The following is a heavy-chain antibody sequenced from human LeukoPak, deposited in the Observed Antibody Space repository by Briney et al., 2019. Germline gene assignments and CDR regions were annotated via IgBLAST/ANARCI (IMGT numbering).Heavy chain of an antibody. J-gene: IGHJ4*02. Sequence: PSETLSLTCTVSGDSIGTYYWNWIRQPPGKGLEWIGYIYYSGSTNYNPSLKSRVTISVDTSKNQFSLRLSSVTAADTAVYYCARKLPGVHFDYWGQGTLVTVSS. D-gene: IGHD2-15*01. V-gene: IGHV4-59*01. CDR1: GDSIGTYY. CDR3: ARKLPGVHFDY. CDR2: IYYSGST.